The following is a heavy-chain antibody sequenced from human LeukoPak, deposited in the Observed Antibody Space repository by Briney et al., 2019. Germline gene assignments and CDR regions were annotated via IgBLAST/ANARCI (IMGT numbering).Heavy chain of an antibody. CDR1: GFTFSSYS. D-gene: IGHD5-18*01. V-gene: IGHV3-48*04. Sequence: PGGSLRLSCADSGFTFSSYSMNWVRQAPGKGLEWLSYISYSSSSIVYADSVKGRFTISRDNAKNSLYLQMNGLRAEDTAVYYCASLPQDTAMATWADDAFDIWGQGTMVTVSS. CDR3: ASLPQDTAMATWADDAFDI. J-gene: IGHJ3*02. CDR2: ISYSSSSI.